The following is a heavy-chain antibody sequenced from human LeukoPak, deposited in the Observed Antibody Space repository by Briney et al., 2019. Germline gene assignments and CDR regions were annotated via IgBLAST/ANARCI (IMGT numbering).Heavy chain of an antibody. CDR3: ARAEINDYFRY. D-gene: IGHD3-10*02. Sequence: SETLSLTCSVSGYSISSGYHWGWIRQAPEKGLEWIAGIYQSGTPYANPSLKNRVTLSVDTSKNQVSLKLSSVTAADTALYFCARAEINDYFRYWGQGVLVIVSS. V-gene: IGHV4-38-2*02. CDR2: IYQSGTP. J-gene: IGHJ4*02. CDR1: GYSISSGYH.